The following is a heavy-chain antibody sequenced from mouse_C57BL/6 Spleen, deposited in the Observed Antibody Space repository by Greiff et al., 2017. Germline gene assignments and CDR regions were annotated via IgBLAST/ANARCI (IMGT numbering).Heavy chain of an antibody. V-gene: IGHV1-64*01. CDR3: AREGGYYDAMDY. J-gene: IGHJ4*01. Sequence: QVQLQQPGAELVKPGASVKLSCKASGYTFTSYWMHWVKQRPGQGLEWIGMIHPNSGSTNYNEKFKSKATLTVDKSSSTAYMQLSSLTSEDSAVYYGAREGGYYDAMDYWGQGTSVTVSS. CDR1: GYTFTSYW. CDR2: IHPNSGST. D-gene: IGHD2-14*01.